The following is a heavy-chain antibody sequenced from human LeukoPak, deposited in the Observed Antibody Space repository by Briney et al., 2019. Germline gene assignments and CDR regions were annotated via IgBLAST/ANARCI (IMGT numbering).Heavy chain of an antibody. V-gene: IGHV3-74*01. CDR2: INSDGSST. CDR3: ARDLYGGNLLGF. CDR1: GFTFSTYW. J-gene: IGHJ3*01. Sequence: GGSLRLSCAASGFTFSTYWINWVRQAPGKGLVWVSRINSDGSSTSYADSVKGRFTISRDNAKNTLYLQMNSLRAEDTAVYYCARDLYGGNLLGFWGQGTMVTVSS. D-gene: IGHD4-23*01.